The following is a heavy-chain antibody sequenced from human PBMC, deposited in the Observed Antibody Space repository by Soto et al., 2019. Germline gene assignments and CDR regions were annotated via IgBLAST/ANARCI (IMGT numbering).Heavy chain of an antibody. CDR1: GFTFGDYA. Sequence: PGGSLRLSCTTSGFTFGDYAMSWFRQAPGKGLEWVGFITSKAYGGTTEYDASVKGRFSISRDDSKSIAYLQMNSQKIEDTAVYYCTRKDSGGNCYAWGQGTLVTVSS. CDR2: ITSKAYGGTT. J-gene: IGHJ5*02. D-gene: IGHD2-15*01. CDR3: TRKDSGGNCYA. V-gene: IGHV3-49*03.